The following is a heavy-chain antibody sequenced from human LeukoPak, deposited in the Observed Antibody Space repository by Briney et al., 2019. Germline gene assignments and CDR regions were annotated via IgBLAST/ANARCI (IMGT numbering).Heavy chain of an antibody. J-gene: IGHJ6*03. CDR1: GGSISRYS. CDR3: ARKASWGYFYYMDV. CDR2: IYSSGST. V-gene: IGHV4-59*01. Sequence: SETLSLTCTVSGGSISRYSWIWIRQPPGKGLEWIGYIYSSGSTNYNPSLKSRVTISLDTSKNHFSLNLSSVTAADSALYYCARKASWGYFYYMDVWGKGTTVTVSS. D-gene: IGHD3-16*01.